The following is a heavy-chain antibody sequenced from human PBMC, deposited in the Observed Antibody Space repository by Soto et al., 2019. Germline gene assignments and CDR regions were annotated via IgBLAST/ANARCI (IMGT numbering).Heavy chain of an antibody. D-gene: IGHD3-10*01. CDR3: ARDALVRGAYYNYGMDV. J-gene: IGHJ6*02. CDR1: GFTLSSYW. Sequence: PGGSLRLSCAASGFTLSSYWMSWVRQAPEKGLEWVANIKQDGSEKYYVDSVKGRFTISRDNAKNSLYLQMNSLRAEDTAVYYCARDALVRGAYYNYGMDVWGQGTTVTVSS. V-gene: IGHV3-7*05. CDR2: IKQDGSEK.